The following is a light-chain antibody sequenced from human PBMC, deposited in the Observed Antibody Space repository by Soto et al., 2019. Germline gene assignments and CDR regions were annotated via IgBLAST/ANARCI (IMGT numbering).Light chain of an antibody. Sequence: DIQLTQSPSFLSASVGDRVTITCRASQGIRNYLAWYQQKPGKVPKLLIYAASTLQSGVPSRFSGSGSGTDFTLTISSLQPEDVATYYCQKYNSAPWTFGQGTKV. CDR1: QGIRNY. CDR2: AAS. CDR3: QKYNSAPWT. J-gene: IGKJ1*01. V-gene: IGKV1-27*01.